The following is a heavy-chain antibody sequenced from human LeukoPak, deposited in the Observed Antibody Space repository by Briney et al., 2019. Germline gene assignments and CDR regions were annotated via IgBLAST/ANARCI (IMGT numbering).Heavy chain of an antibody. J-gene: IGHJ4*02. CDR2: INPNSGGT. V-gene: IGHV1-2*06. Sequence: ASVKVSCKASGYTFTGYYMHWVRQAPGQGLEWMGRINPNSGGTNYTQKFQGRVTMTRDTSISTAYMELSRLRSDDTAVYYCAREAVAGDFDYWGQGTLVTVSS. CDR3: AREAVAGDFDY. CDR1: GYTFTGYY. D-gene: IGHD6-19*01.